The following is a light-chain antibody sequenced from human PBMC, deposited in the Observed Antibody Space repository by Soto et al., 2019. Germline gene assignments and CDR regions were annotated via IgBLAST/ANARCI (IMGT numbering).Light chain of an antibody. CDR3: CSYAGSYTSL. CDR1: SSDVGGYNY. V-gene: IGLV2-11*01. CDR2: DVT. J-gene: IGLJ3*02. Sequence: QAVLTQPRSVSGSPGQSVTISCTGTSSDVGGYNYVSWYQQHPGKAPKVMIFDVTKRPSGVPDRFSGSKSGNTASLTISGLQAEDEADYYCCSYAGSYTSLFGGGTQLTVL.